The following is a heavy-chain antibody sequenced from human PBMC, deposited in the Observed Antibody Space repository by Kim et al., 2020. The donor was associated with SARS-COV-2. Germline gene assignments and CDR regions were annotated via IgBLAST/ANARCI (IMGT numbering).Heavy chain of an antibody. Sequence: SETLSLTCAVYGGSFSGYYWSWIRQPPGKGLEWIGEINHSGSTNYNPSLKSRVTISVDTSKNQFSLKLSSVTAADTAVYYCAREGRGTMVRGVIQSPSYYFDYWGQGTLVTVSS. CDR1: GGSFSGYY. CDR2: INHSGST. D-gene: IGHD3-10*01. CDR3: AREGRGTMVRGVIQSPSYYFDY. J-gene: IGHJ4*02. V-gene: IGHV4-34*01.